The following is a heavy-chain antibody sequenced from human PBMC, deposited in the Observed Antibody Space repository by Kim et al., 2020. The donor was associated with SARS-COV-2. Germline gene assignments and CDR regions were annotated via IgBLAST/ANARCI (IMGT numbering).Heavy chain of an antibody. V-gene: IGHV1-69*13. CDR1: GGTFSSYA. Sequence: SVKVSCKASGGTFSSYAISWVRQAPGQGLEWMGGIIPIFGTANYAQKFQGRVTITADESTSTAYMELSSLRSEDTAVYYCARRGIAAAAPYYYYGMDVWGQGTTVTVSS. CDR3: ARRGIAAAAPYYYYGMDV. CDR2: IIPIFGTA. D-gene: IGHD6-13*01. J-gene: IGHJ6*02.